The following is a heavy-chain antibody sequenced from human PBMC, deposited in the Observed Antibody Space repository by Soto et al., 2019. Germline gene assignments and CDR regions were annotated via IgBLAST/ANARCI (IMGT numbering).Heavy chain of an antibody. V-gene: IGHV4-59*01. D-gene: IGHD3-16*01. J-gene: IGHJ5*01. CDR1: GVSLSSNY. CDR3: ARERDYLSWFDS. Sequence: PSETLSLTCSVSGVSLSSNYWSWIRQPPGKGLEWIGYISYSGSTYYNPSLRSRVTISVDTSKSQFSLKLSSVTAADTAMYYCARERDYLSWFDSWGHGTLVTVSS. CDR2: ISYSGST.